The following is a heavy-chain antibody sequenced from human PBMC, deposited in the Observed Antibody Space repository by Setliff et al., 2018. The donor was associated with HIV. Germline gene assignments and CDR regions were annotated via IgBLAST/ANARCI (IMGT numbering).Heavy chain of an antibody. V-gene: IGHV4-4*07. J-gene: IGHJ4*01. Sequence: SETLSLTCTVSGGSISDSHWSWIRQPAGKGLEWLGRFYTNGNTYYNPSLRSRVTVSVDTSKNRFTLKMTYMTAADTAIYYCANDRYTGSYYPDFWGRGIQVTVSS. CDR1: GGSISDSH. D-gene: IGHD1-26*01. CDR2: FYTNGNT. CDR3: ANDRYTGSYYPDF.